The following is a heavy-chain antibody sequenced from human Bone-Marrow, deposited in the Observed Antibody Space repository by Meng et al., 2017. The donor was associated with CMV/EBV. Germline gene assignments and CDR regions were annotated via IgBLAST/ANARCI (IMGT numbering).Heavy chain of an antibody. Sequence: GESLKISCAASGFTFSSYAMSWVRQAPGKGLEWVSAISGSGGSTYYADSVKGRFTISRDNSKNTVYLQMNSLRAEDTAVYYCAREVGYDFWSGYYVDYWGQGTLVTVSS. D-gene: IGHD3-3*01. CDR3: AREVGYDFWSGYYVDY. CDR1: GFTFSSYA. CDR2: ISGSGGST. V-gene: IGHV3-23*01. J-gene: IGHJ4*02.